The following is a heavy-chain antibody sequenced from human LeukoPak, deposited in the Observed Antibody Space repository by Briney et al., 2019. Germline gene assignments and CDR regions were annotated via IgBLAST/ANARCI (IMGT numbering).Heavy chain of an antibody. CDR2: IYPGVRT. J-gene: IGHJ4*02. CDR3: ARSAVTRAGVFDY. V-gene: IGHV4-4*07. CDR1: GVSLSSYY. D-gene: IGHD4-17*01. Sequence: SETLSLTCTVSGVSLSSYYWTWIRQPAGKGLEWLGRIYPGVRTYYGPSLESRLTMSADTSKNQFSLNLRSMTAADTAVYFCARSAVTRAGVFDYWGRGILVTVSS.